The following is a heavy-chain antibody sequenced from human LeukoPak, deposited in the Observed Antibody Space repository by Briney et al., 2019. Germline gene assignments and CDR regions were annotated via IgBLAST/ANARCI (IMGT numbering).Heavy chain of an antibody. D-gene: IGHD6-13*01. J-gene: IGHJ6*03. CDR1: GFTFSSYS. CDR3: ARGRADSSSWYLFIYYYIDV. Sequence: GGSLRLSCAASGFTFSSYSMNWVRQAPGKGLEWVSSISSSSSYIYYADSVKGRFTISRDNANNSLYLQMTSLRAEDTAVYYCARGRADSSSWYLFIYYYIDVWGKGTTVTVSS. CDR2: ISSSSSYI. V-gene: IGHV3-21*01.